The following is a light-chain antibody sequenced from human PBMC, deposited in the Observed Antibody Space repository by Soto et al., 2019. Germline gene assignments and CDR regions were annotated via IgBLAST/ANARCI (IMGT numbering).Light chain of an antibody. CDR2: GAS. V-gene: IGKV3-20*01. CDR1: QSVSSSY. Sequence: EIAMTQSPVTLFVSPGERAILSCRASQSVSSSYLAWYQQKPGQAPRLLIYGASSRATGIPDGFSGSGSGTDFTLTISRLEPEDFAVYYCQQYGSSVWTFGQGTKVDIK. J-gene: IGKJ1*01. CDR3: QQYGSSVWT.